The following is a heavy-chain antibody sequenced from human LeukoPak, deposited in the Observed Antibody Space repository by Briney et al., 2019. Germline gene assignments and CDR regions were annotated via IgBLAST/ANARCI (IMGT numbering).Heavy chain of an antibody. Sequence: GGSLRLPCTASGFTFSTYAMTWVRQAPGKGLEWISSMSSGGSYIYYSDSVRGRFTISRDNAKSSLYLVMNSLRAEDTAIYYCARDRPTGSSRVFVVQWGQGTLVTVSS. V-gene: IGHV3-21*06. D-gene: IGHD3-3*01. CDR2: MSSGGSYI. J-gene: IGHJ4*02. CDR3: ARDRPTGSSRVFVVQ. CDR1: GFTFSTYA.